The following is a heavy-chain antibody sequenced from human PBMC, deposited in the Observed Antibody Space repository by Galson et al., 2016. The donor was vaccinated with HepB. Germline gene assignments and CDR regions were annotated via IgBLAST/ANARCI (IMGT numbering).Heavy chain of an antibody. V-gene: IGHV1-18*01. CDR3: ARDRIAVAAFHKGLDV. D-gene: IGHD6-19*01. CDR1: GYTFTNYG. J-gene: IGHJ6*02. Sequence: SVKVSCKASGYTFTNYGITWVRQAPGQGLEWMGWISAYNGHTVYAQKVQARVTVTTDTSTSTAYMELRSLRSDDTAVYYRARDRIAVAAFHKGLDVGGQGTKVTVSS. CDR2: ISAYNGHT.